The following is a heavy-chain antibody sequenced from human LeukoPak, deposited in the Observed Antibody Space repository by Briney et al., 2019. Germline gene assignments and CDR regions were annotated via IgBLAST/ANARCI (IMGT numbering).Heavy chain of an antibody. CDR3: AGDAGSGDHAFDI. J-gene: IGHJ3*02. CDR2: ISSSSSYI. Sequence: PGGSLRLSCAASGFTFSSYSMNWVRQAPGKGLEWVSSISSSSSYIYYADSVEGRFTISRDNAKNSLYLQMNSLRAEDTAVYYCAGDAGSGDHAFDIWGQGTMVTVSS. D-gene: IGHD2-15*01. V-gene: IGHV3-21*01. CDR1: GFTFSSYS.